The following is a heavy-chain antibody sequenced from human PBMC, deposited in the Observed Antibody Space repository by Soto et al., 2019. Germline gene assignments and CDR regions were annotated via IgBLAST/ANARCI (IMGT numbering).Heavy chain of an antibody. CDR1: GGSISSGGYS. V-gene: IGHV4-30-2*01. Sequence: QLQLQESGSGLVKPSQTLSLTCAVSGGSISSGGYSWSWIRQPPGKGLEWIGYIDHSGSTYYNQSLKRRVTISVDRSKNQFSLKLSSVTAADTAVYYCARGITVTKRGYGNWFDPWGQGTLVTVSS. CDR2: IDHSGST. D-gene: IGHD3-16*01. CDR3: ARGITVTKRGYGNWFDP. J-gene: IGHJ5*02.